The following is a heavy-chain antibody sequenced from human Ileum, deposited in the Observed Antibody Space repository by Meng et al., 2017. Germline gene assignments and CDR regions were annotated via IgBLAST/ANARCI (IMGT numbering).Heavy chain of an antibody. V-gene: IGHV3-74*01. Sequence: GEGGGGAGGLAQARGSLRLSCVASGFTFSKTWMHWVRQAPGKGLVWVSRISPDGSSSNNADSVKGRFTVSRDNSKNTLFLQMSSLRVEDTAMYYCSRDMMDLGQGTLVTVSS. CDR2: ISPDGSSS. CDR1: GFTFSKTW. CDR3: SRDMMD. J-gene: IGHJ4*02. D-gene: IGHD3-16*01.